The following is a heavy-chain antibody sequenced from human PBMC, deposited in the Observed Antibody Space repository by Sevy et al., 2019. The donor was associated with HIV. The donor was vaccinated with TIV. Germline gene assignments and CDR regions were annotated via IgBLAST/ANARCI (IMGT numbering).Heavy chain of an antibody. Sequence: GGSLRLSCAASGFTFSSYWMSWVRQAPGKGLEWVANIKQDGSEKYYVDSVKGRFTISRDNAKNSLYLQMNSLRAEDTAVYYCARDLEGSYYDFWSGYSTHYFDYWGQGTLVTVSS. D-gene: IGHD3-3*01. V-gene: IGHV3-7*01. J-gene: IGHJ4*02. CDR2: IKQDGSEK. CDR1: GFTFSSYW. CDR3: ARDLEGSYYDFWSGYSTHYFDY.